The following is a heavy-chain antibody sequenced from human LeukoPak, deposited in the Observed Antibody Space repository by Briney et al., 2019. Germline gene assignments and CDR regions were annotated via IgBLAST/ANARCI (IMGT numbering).Heavy chain of an antibody. V-gene: IGHV3-11*05. Sequence: PGGSLRLSGVASGFTFSDYYMNWIRQAPGKGLEWVSYISSSSYYTNYADSVRGRFTISRDNAKNSLYLQMNSLSAEDTAVYYCARGAKYCSSTSCYEDAFDFWGQGTMVTVSS. CDR3: ARGAKYCSSTSCYEDAFDF. J-gene: IGHJ3*01. D-gene: IGHD2-2*01. CDR2: ISSSSYYT. CDR1: GFTFSDYY.